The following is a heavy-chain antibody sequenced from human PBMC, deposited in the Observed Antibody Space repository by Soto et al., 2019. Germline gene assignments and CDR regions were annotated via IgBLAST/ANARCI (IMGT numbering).Heavy chain of an antibody. CDR3: ARFLTTSLKKTGFDP. CDR2: IYYSGST. D-gene: IGHD1-1*01. CDR1: GGSISSSSYY. Sequence: PSETLSLTCTVSGGSISSSSYYWGWIRQPPGKGLEWIGSIYYSGSTYYNPSLKSRVTISVDTSKNQFSLKLSSVTAADTAVYYCARFLTTSLKKTGFDPWGQGTLVTVSS. V-gene: IGHV4-39*01. J-gene: IGHJ5*02.